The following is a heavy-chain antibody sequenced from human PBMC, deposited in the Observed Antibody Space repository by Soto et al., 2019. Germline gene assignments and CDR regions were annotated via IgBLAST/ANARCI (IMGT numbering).Heavy chain of an antibody. V-gene: IGHV3-23*01. CDR3: AKDSAYCGGDCYSSGLDGSDFDY. Sequence: GGSLRLSCAASGFTFSSYAMSWVRQAPGKGLEWVSAISGSGGSTYYADSVKGRFTISRDNSKNTLYLQMNSLRAEDTAVYYCAKDSAYCGGDCYSSGLDGSDFDYWGQGTLVTVSS. CDR2: ISGSGGST. CDR1: GFTFSSYA. D-gene: IGHD2-21*02. J-gene: IGHJ4*02.